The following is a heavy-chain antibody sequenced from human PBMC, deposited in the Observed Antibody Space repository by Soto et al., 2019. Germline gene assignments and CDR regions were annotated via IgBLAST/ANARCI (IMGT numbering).Heavy chain of an antibody. Sequence: SETLSLTCTVSGGSISSYYWSWIRQPPGKGLEWIGYIYYSGSTNYNPSLKSRVTISVDTSKNQFSLKLSSVTAADTAVYYCARDLGTAAGRKTYYSYYMDVWGKGTTVTVS. J-gene: IGHJ6*03. CDR3: ARDLGTAAGRKTYYSYYMDV. V-gene: IGHV4-59*01. CDR1: GGSISSYY. CDR2: IYYSGST. D-gene: IGHD6-13*01.